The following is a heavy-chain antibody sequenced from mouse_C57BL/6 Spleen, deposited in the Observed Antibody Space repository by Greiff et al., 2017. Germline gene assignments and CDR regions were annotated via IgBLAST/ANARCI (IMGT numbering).Heavy chain of an antibody. D-gene: IGHD2-4*01. CDR2: INPGSGGT. J-gene: IGHJ3*01. V-gene: IGHV1-54*01. Sequence: QVQLKQSGAELVRPGTSVKVSCKASGYAFTNYLIEWVKQRPGQGLEWIGVINPGSGGTNYNEKFKGKATLTADKSSSTAYMQLSSLTSEDSAVYFCARRDYDYDGWFAYWGQGTLVTVSA. CDR3: ARRDYDYDGWFAY. CDR1: GYAFTNYL.